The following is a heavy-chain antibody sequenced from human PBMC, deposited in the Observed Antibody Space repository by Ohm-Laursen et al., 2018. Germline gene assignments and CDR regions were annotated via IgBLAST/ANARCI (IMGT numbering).Heavy chain of an antibody. V-gene: IGHV4-59*12. D-gene: IGHD2-2*01. Sequence: TLSLTCSVSGGSISTYYWSWIRQPPGKGLEWIGYIYYSGSSKYNPSLKSRVTISVDTSKNQFSLRLSSVTAADTAAYYCAGNCTSTSCPIGSYGMDVWGQGTTVTVSS. CDR1: GGSISTYY. CDR3: AGNCTSTSCPIGSYGMDV. CDR2: IYYSGSS. J-gene: IGHJ6*02.